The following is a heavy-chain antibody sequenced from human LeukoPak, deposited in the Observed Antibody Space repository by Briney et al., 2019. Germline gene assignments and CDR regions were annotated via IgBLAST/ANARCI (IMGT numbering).Heavy chain of an antibody. J-gene: IGHJ6*03. CDR1: GGSFSGFY. V-gene: IGHV4-34*01. CDR2: INQTGKT. Sequence: SETLSLTCAVDGGSFSGFYWTWIRQTPGKGLEWIGDINQTGKTNYNPSLTDYNPSLKSRVTISVDSSKNQLSLKVNSVTAADTGVYYCARARHDPLEYGYYMDVWGKGTTVTVSS. D-gene: IGHD3-3*01. CDR3: ARARHDPLEYGYYMDV.